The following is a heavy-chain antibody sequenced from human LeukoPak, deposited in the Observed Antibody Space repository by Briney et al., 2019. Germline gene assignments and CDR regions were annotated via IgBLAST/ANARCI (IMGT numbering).Heavy chain of an antibody. Sequence: ASVKVSCKASGYTFTSYYMHWVRQAPGQGLEWMRIINPSGGSTSYAQKSQGRVTMTRDTSTGTVYMELSSLRSEDTAVYYCARPYYDILTGYWSLDYWGQGTLVTVSS. CDR3: ARPYYDILTGYWSLDY. J-gene: IGHJ4*02. CDR2: INPSGGST. D-gene: IGHD3-9*01. V-gene: IGHV1-46*01. CDR1: GYTFTSYY.